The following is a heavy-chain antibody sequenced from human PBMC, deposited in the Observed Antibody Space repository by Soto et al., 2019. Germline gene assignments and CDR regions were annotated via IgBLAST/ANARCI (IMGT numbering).Heavy chain of an antibody. Sequence: SETLSLTCTVSGGSIRSYYWSWIRQPPGKGLEWIGYIYYSGSTNYNPSLKSRVTISVDTSKNQFSLKLSSVTAADTAVYYCARVGSSSVGYYYYGMDVWGQGTTVTVSS. D-gene: IGHD6-6*01. CDR3: ARVGSSSVGYYYYGMDV. V-gene: IGHV4-59*01. J-gene: IGHJ6*02. CDR1: GGSIRSYY. CDR2: IYYSGST.